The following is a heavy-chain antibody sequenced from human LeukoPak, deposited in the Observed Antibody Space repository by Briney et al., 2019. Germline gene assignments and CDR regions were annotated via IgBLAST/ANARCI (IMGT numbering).Heavy chain of an antibody. CDR2: INQDGSKK. CDR1: GFTFSDYW. Sequence: PGGSLRLSCAASGFTFSDYWMSWVRQAPGKGLEWVANINQDGSKKYHVGSVKGRFTISRDNAKNSLYLQMNSLTVEDTAVYYCGGAPGDPPKFRGQGILVTVSS. J-gene: IGHJ4*02. D-gene: IGHD4-17*01. CDR3: GGAPGDPPKF. V-gene: IGHV3-7*03.